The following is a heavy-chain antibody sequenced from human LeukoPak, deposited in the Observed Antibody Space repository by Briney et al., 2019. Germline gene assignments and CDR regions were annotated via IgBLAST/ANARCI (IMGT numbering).Heavy chain of an antibody. J-gene: IGHJ4*02. CDR3: ARASRWLRTLFDY. Sequence: SETLSLTFTVSGGSISRYYWSWIRQPPAKGLEWIGYIYYSGSTNYNPSLKSRVTISVDTSKNQFSLKLSFVTAADTAVYYCARASRWLRTLFDYWGQGTLVTVSS. D-gene: IGHD5-24*01. CDR1: GGSISRYY. V-gene: IGHV4-59*01. CDR2: IYYSGST.